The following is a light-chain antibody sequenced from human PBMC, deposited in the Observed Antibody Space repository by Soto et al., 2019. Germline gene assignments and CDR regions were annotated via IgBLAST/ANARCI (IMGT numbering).Light chain of an antibody. V-gene: IGKV1-39*01. CDR3: QQGYSVPYT. Sequence: DVQMTQSPSSLSASVGDRVTMTCRASQSISTYLNWYQQKPGKAPKLLIYAASTLQSGVPSRFSGSGSGTDVTLTISSLQPEDFATYFCQQGYSVPYTFGQGTKLEIK. CDR2: AAS. CDR1: QSISTY. J-gene: IGKJ2*01.